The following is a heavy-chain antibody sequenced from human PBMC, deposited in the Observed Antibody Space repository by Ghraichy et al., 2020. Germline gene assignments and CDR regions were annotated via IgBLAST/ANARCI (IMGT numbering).Heavy chain of an antibody. V-gene: IGHV4-34*01. Sequence: SQTLSLTCAVYGGSFSGYYWSWIRQPPGKGLEWIGEINHSGSTNYNPSLKSRVTISVDTSKNQFSLKLSSVTAADTAVYYCARPQWSNDAFDIWGQGTMV. CDR2: INHSGST. CDR1: GGSFSGYY. J-gene: IGHJ3*02. D-gene: IGHD2-15*01. CDR3: ARPQWSNDAFDI.